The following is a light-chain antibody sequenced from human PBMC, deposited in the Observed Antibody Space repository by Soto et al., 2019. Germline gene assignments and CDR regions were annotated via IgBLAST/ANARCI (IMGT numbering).Light chain of an antibody. J-gene: IGKJ1*01. CDR3: QQHGSWT. V-gene: IGKV3-20*01. CDR2: GAS. Sequence: EIVLTQSPGTLSLSPGERGTLSCRASQTVSSSYLAWYQQKPGRAPRLLIYGASSRATGIPDRFSGSGSGTDFTLTISRLEPEDFAVYYCQQHGSWTFGQGTKVEIK. CDR1: QTVSSSY.